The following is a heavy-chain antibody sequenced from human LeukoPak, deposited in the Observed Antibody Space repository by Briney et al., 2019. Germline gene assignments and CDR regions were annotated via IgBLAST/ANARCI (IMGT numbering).Heavy chain of an antibody. CDR2: MNPNSGNT. CDR1: GYTFTSYD. CDR3: ARGPAEHYGSGSYYMDV. Sequence: ASVKVSCKASGYTFTSYDINWVRQATGQGLEWMGWMNPNSGNTGYAQKFQGRVTITRNTSITTAYMELSSLRSEDTAVYYCARGPAEHYGSGSYYMDVWGKGTTVTVSS. D-gene: IGHD3-10*01. V-gene: IGHV1-8*03. J-gene: IGHJ6*03.